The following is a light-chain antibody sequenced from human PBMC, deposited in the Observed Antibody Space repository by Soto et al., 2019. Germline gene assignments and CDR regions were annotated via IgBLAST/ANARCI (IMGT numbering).Light chain of an antibody. CDR1: SSNIGASYD. V-gene: IGLV1-40*01. J-gene: IGLJ2*01. CDR2: GNS. Sequence: QSVLTQPPSVSGAPGQRVTISCTGSSSNIGASYDGHWYQQLPGTAPKLLIYGNSNRPSGVPDRFSGSKSGTSASLAITGLQAEEEADSYCQAYDSYLPLVFGGGTKVTVL. CDR3: QAYDSYLPLV.